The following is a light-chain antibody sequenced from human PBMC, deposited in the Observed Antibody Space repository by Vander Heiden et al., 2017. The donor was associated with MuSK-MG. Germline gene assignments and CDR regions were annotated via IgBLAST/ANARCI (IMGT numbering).Light chain of an antibody. Sequence: EMLLSQAPGTLSLSPGERATLSCRASQTVTSDFLDWYQQKAGQAPRLVIYVASTRANGIPVMFSGSGFRTDFTLTSSRLELADFAMYYMQQDSSARTFGGGTKVEIK. CDR3: QQDSSART. CDR1: QTVTSDF. J-gene: IGKJ4*01. V-gene: IGKV3-20*01. CDR2: VAS.